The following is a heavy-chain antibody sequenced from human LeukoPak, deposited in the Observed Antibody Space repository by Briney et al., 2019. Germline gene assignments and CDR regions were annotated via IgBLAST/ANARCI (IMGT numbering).Heavy chain of an antibody. Sequence: QAGGSLRLSCAASGFTFNNYAMHWVRQAPGKGLEWVVVISYDGSNKYYADSVKGRFTISRDNSKNTLYLQMNSLRTEDTAVYYCASSLWFGDPPNWFDPWGQGTLVTVSS. D-gene: IGHD3-10*01. V-gene: IGHV3-30*04. CDR2: ISYDGSNK. J-gene: IGHJ5*02. CDR1: GFTFNNYA. CDR3: ASSLWFGDPPNWFDP.